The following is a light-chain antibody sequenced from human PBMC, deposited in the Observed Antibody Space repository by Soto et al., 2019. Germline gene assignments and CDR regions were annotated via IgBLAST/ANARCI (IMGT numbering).Light chain of an antibody. CDR2: INSDGSH. J-gene: IGLJ2*01. Sequence: QLVLAQSPSASASLGASGKLTCTLTSGPSSYTIAWHQQQPGRGPRYLMKINSDGSHMKGDGIPARFSCSSSESERHLTISNVQSEDEADYYCQTWDSAIRVFGGGTKLTVL. CDR3: QTWDSAIRV. V-gene: IGLV4-69*01. CDR1: SGPSSYT.